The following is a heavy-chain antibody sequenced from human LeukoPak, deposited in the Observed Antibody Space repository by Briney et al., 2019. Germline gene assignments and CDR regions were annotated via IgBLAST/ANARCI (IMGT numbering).Heavy chain of an antibody. D-gene: IGHD6-19*01. CDR3: ARDTYRQWLTQGGYFQH. CDR1: AFTFSSYG. Sequence: GGSLRLSCAASAFTFSSYGMHWVRQAPGKGLEWVAFIRYDGSNEYYADSVKGRFTIYRDNSKNTLYLQMNSLRTEDTAVYYCARDTYRQWLTQGGYFQHWGQGTLVTVSS. CDR2: IRYDGSNE. J-gene: IGHJ1*01. V-gene: IGHV3-30*02.